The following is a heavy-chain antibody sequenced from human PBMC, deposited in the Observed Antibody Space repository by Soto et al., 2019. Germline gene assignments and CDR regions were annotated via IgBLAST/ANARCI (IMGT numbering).Heavy chain of an antibody. J-gene: IGHJ4*02. CDR1: GFTFSSYG. CDR2: ISYDGSNK. D-gene: IGHD6-19*01. CDR3: AKDARSGWYELDY. V-gene: IGHV3-30*18. Sequence: PGGSLRLSCAASGFTFSSYGMHWVRQAPGKGLEWVAVISYDGSNKYYADSVKGRFTISRDNSKNTLYLQMNSLRAEDTAVYYCAKDARSGWYELDYWGQGTLVTVSS.